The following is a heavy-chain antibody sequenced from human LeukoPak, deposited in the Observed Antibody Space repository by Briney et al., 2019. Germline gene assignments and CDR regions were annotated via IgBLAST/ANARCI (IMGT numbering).Heavy chain of an antibody. Sequence: PGGSLRLSCAASGFTFSDYYMSWIRQAPGKGLEWVANIKQDGGEEYYVDSVKGRFTISRDNAKNSLYLQMNSLRAEDTAVYYCARANWTYYYDSSGYPRLYYFDYWGQGTLVTVSS. CDR2: IKQDGGEE. CDR1: GFTFSDYY. D-gene: IGHD3-22*01. V-gene: IGHV3-7*01. J-gene: IGHJ4*02. CDR3: ARANWTYYYDSSGYPRLYYFDY.